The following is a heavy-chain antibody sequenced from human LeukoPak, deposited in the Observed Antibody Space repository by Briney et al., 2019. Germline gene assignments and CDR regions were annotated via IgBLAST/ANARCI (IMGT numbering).Heavy chain of an antibody. Sequence: SETLSLTCAVYGGSFSGYYWSWIRQPPGKGLEWIGEINHSGSTNYNPSLKSRVTISVDTSKNQFSLKLSSVTAADTAVYYCASGSGSSDYYYMDVWGKGTTVTISS. CDR2: INHSGST. CDR1: GGSFSGYY. J-gene: IGHJ6*03. D-gene: IGHD3-10*01. V-gene: IGHV4-34*01. CDR3: ASGSGSSDYYYMDV.